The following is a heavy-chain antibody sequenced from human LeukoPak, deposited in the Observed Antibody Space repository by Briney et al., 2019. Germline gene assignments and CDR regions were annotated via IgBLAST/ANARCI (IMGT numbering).Heavy chain of an antibody. D-gene: IGHD3-16*02. Sequence: GGTLRLSCAASGFTFRSYAMNWVRQAPGKGLEWVSAISGTGDSTYHADSVKGRFTISRDNSKNTLYLQMNSLRAEDTAVYYCARNRRRGAFDIWGQGTMVTVSS. CDR3: ARNRRRGAFDI. V-gene: IGHV3-23*01. CDR2: ISGTGDST. CDR1: GFTFRSYA. J-gene: IGHJ3*02.